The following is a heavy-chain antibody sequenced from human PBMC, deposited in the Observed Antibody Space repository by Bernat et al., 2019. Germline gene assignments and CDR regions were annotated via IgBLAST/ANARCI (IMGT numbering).Heavy chain of an antibody. Sequence: VQLVESGGGLIKPGRSLRLSCAASGFTFNTYGMHWVRQAPGKGLEWVAVVSSTGSNEYYADSVKGRFTISSDKSINILHLQMKSLTLDDTALYYCVKDDAWGRFACWGQGTPVTVAS. D-gene: IGHD7-27*01. CDR3: VKDDAWGRFAC. CDR1: GFTFNTYG. CDR2: VSSTGSNE. V-gene: IGHV3-30*18. J-gene: IGHJ4*02.